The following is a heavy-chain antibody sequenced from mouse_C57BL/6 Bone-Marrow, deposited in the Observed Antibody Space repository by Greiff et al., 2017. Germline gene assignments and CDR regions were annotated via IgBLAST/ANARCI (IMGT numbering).Heavy chain of an antibody. Sequence: VMLVESGPGLVAPSQSLSITCTVSGFSLTSYAISWVRQPPGKGLEWLGVIWTGGGTNYNSALKSRLSISKDNSKSKVFLKMNSLQSDDTARYYWAGGSSYWYFDVWGTGTTVTVSS. D-gene: IGHD1-1*01. CDR3: AGGSSYWYFDV. CDR2: IWTGGGT. V-gene: IGHV2-9-1*01. CDR1: GFSLTSYA. J-gene: IGHJ1*03.